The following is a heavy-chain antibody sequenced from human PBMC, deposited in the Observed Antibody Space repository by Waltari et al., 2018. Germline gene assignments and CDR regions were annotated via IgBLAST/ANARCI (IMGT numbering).Heavy chain of an antibody. J-gene: IGHJ4*02. V-gene: IGHV3-7*01. CDR1: GFTFSNNW. D-gene: IGHD6-13*01. CDR2: INQDGSEK. Sequence: EVQLVESGGGLVQPGGSLRLSCAASGFTFSNNWMTWVRQAPGRGMGWVANINQDGSEKYAVEALKGRFTISRDNAKNSLYLQLNSLRADDTAVYYCTRGGDDSSWYWRNWGQGTLVTVSS. CDR3: TRGGDDSSWYWRN.